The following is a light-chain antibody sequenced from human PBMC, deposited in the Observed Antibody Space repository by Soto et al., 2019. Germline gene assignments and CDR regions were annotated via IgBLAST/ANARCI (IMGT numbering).Light chain of an antibody. CDR3: QKSYNIPYT. CDR1: QSISSW. J-gene: IGKJ2*01. Sequence: DIQMTQSPSTLSASVGDRVTITCRASQSISSWLAWYQQKPGKAPKLLIYKASSLESGVPSRFSGSGSGTEFTLTISSLQPDDFATYYCQKSYNIPYTFGQGTKLEI. CDR2: KAS. V-gene: IGKV1-5*03.